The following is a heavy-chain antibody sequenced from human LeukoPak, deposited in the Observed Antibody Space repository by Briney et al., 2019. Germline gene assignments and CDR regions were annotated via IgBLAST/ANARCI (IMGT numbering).Heavy chain of an antibody. V-gene: IGHV3-11*01. CDR2: ISTSGDIT. Sequence: GGSLGLSCTASGFTFSDYYMTWIRQAPGKGLEWLSYISTSGDITSYADSVKGRFTISRDNAKKSLYLQIDSLRAEDTAIYYCARDRQFRLHDPWGQGILVTVSS. CDR1: GFTFSDYY. J-gene: IGHJ5*02. CDR3: ARDRQFRLHDP. D-gene: IGHD3-16*01.